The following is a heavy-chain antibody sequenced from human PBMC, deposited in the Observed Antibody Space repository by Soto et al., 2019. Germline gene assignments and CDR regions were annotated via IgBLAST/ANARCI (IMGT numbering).Heavy chain of an antibody. CDR1: GFTFSDFY. D-gene: IGHD2-2*01. J-gene: IGHJ3*02. Sequence: QVQLVESGGGLVKPGGSLRLSCAAPGFTFSDFYMSWIRRAPGKGLEWVSYISSSGPTMFYADSVKGRFTISRDNAKSSLYLQMNSLRAEDTAVYYCARPRSVIPAAITAFDIWGQGTMVTVSS. V-gene: IGHV3-11*01. CDR2: ISSSGPTM. CDR3: ARPRSVIPAAITAFDI.